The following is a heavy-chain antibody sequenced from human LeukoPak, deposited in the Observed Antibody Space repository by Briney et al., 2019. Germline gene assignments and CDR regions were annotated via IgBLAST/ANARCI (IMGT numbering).Heavy chain of an antibody. J-gene: IGHJ4*02. D-gene: IGHD5-24*01. V-gene: IGHV3-23*01. CDR2: ISDSGGST. CDR3: ATEKVEIEVKRRHAYSGALYLDC. Sequence: PGGSLRLSCAACVFPYKTDAISWVRQAQGKGLEWVAAISDSGGSTHYADSVKGRFSISRDNSKNTLFLQMNSLRAEDTAAYYWATEKVEIEVKRRHAYSGALYLDCWGQGTLVTVSS. CDR1: VFPYKTDA.